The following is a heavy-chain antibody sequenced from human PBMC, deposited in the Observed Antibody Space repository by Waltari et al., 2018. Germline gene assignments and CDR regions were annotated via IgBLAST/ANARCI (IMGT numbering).Heavy chain of an antibody. V-gene: IGHV3-9*01. CDR2: ISWNSGSI. CDR1: GFTFDCYP. CDR3: AKIGSPLYYYDSSGYYYDY. D-gene: IGHD3-22*01. J-gene: IGHJ4*02. Sequence: EVQLVESGGGLVQPGRSLGLSCAASGFTFDCYPMHWVRQALGKGREWVSGISWNSGSIGYADSVKGRFTISRDNAKNSLYLQMNSLRAEDTALYYCAKIGSPLYYYDSSGYYYDYWGQGTLVTVSS.